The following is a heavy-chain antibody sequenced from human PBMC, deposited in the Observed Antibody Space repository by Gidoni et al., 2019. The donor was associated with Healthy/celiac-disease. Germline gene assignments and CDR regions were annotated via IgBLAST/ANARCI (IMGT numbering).Heavy chain of an antibody. CDR2: IYHSGIT. CDR1: GGSISSSNW. J-gene: IGHJ6*03. D-gene: IGHD4-17*01. CDR3: ARGSHLRWPEYYYMDV. V-gene: IGHV4-4*02. Sequence: QVQLQESGPGLVKPSGTLSLTCAVSGGSISSSNWWSWVRQPPGKGLEWIGEIYHSGITNYNPSLKSRFTISVDKSKNQFSLKLSSVTAADTAVYYCARGSHLRWPEYYYMDVWGKGTTVTVSS.